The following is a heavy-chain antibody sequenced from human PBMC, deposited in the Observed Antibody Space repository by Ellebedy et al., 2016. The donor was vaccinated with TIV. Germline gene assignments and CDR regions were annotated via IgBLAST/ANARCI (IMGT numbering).Heavy chain of an antibody. J-gene: IGHJ4*02. Sequence: MPGGSLRLSCAASGFTFSSYVMSWVRQPPGKGLEWIGSFYSSGSTYYNPSLESRVTISVDTSKNQFSLKLNSVTAADTAVYYCAKWTVGYCSSASCYTGDYWGQGTLVTVSS. V-gene: IGHV4-38-2*01. CDR2: FYSSGST. D-gene: IGHD2-2*02. CDR1: GFTFSSYV. CDR3: AKWTVGYCSSASCYTGDY.